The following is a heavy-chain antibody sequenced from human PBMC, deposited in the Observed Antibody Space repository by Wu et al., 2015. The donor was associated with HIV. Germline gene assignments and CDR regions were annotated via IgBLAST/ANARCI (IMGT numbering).Heavy chain of an antibody. CDR2: ISPYNGNT. D-gene: IGHD6-13*01. CDR1: RYTLNGRF. CDR3: ARGDYSSTSYYYYYMDV. J-gene: IGHJ6*03. Sequence: QVQLVQSGAEVKKPGASVKVSCKASRYTLNGRFIHWVRQAPGQGLEWMGWISPYNGNTNYAQKFKGRVTMTADKYTNTAYLELRSLRSDDTATYFCARGDYSSTSYYYYYMDVWGKGTTVTVSS. V-gene: IGHV1-18*04.